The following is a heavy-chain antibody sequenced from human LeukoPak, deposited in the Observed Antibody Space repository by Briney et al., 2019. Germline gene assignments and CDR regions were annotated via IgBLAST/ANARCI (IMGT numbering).Heavy chain of an antibody. D-gene: IGHD4-23*01. Sequence: SETLSLTCAVYGGSFSGYYWSWIRQPPGKGLEWIGSIYHSGSTYYNPSLKSRVTISVDTSKNQFSLKLSSVTAADTAVYYCARDDSYGGNNFDYWGQGTLVTVSS. J-gene: IGHJ4*02. CDR2: IYHSGST. V-gene: IGHV4-34*01. CDR1: GGSFSGYY. CDR3: ARDDSYGGNNFDY.